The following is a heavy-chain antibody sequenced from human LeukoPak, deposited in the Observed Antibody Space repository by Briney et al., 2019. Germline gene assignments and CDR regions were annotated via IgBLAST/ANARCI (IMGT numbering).Heavy chain of an antibody. Sequence: GGSLRPSCAASGFTFSDYYMSRIRQAPGKGREWVSYISSSGSTIYYADSVKGRFTISRDNAKNSLYLQMNSLRAEDTAVYYCAREWLSITGPQDVWGKGTTVTVSS. CDR2: ISSSGSTI. J-gene: IGHJ6*04. V-gene: IGHV3-11*01. CDR3: AREWLSITGPQDV. D-gene: IGHD1-20*01. CDR1: GFTFSDYY.